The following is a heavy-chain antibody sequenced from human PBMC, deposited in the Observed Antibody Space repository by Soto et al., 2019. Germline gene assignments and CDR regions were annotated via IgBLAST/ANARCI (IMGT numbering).Heavy chain of an antibody. J-gene: IGHJ4*02. CDR2: INPSGGST. CDR3: ASRAGSGSYLDS. D-gene: IGHD3-10*01. V-gene: IGHV1-46*03. Sequence: QVQLVQSGAEVKKPGASVKVSCKASGYTFTSYYMHWVRQAPGQGLEWMGIINPSGGSTSYAQKFQGRVTITRDTSTSTVYMELSRLRSEDTAVYYCASRAGSGSYLDSWGQGTLVTVSS. CDR1: GYTFTSYY.